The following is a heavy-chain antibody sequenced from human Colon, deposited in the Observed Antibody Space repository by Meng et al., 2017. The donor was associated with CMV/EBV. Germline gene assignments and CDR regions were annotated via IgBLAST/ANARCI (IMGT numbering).Heavy chain of an antibody. V-gene: IGHV2-5*02. CDR2: IYWDDDT. CDR1: GFSFSTSKAG. J-gene: IGHJ4*02. CDR3: VHRSYSGQDDY. Sequence: QITLKASGPTLVKPTQTLTLTCTFSGFSFSTSKAGVGWIRLPPGKALEWLALIYWDDDTRYNPSLKTRLTITKDTSKNQVILTMTKMDPADTATYFCVHRSYSGQDDYWGQGARVTVSS. D-gene: IGHD5-12*01.